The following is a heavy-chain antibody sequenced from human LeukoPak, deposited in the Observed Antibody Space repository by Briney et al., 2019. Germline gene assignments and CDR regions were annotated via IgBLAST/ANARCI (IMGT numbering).Heavy chain of an antibody. J-gene: IGHJ5*02. D-gene: IGHD2-2*01. CDR3: ARGYCSSTSCHVGYNWFDP. Sequence: ASVKVSCKASGYTFTSYGIGWVRQAPGQGLEWMGWISAYNGNTNYAQKLQGRVTMTTDTSTSTAYMELRSLRSDDTAVYYCARGYCSSTSCHVGYNWFDPWGQGTLVTVSS. CDR2: ISAYNGNT. V-gene: IGHV1-18*01. CDR1: GYTFTSYG.